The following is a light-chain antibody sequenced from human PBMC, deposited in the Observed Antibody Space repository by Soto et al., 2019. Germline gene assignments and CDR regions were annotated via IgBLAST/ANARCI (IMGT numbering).Light chain of an antibody. V-gene: IGKV1-9*01. CDR3: QQYNDYIT. CDR1: QGISSY. CDR2: AAS. Sequence: DIQLTQSPSFLSASVGDRVTITCRASQGISSYLAWYQQKPGKAPKLLIYAASTLENGVPTRFSGTGSETEFTLTVSSLQPDDSATYYCQQYNDYITFGQGTRLEIK. J-gene: IGKJ5*01.